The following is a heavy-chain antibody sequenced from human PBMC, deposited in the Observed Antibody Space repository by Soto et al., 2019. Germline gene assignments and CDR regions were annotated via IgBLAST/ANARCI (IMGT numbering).Heavy chain of an antibody. CDR1: GFTFRSYA. Sequence: GRPLRVSCVALGFTFRSYAMHWVRQAPGKGLEGVALISYDGSNKYFADSVKGRFTISRDDSKNTLYLQMNSLRAEDTAVYYCARGQGLYGSGSYRGYYGMDVWGQGTTVTVSS. D-gene: IGHD3-10*01. CDR3: ARGQGLYGSGSYRGYYGMDV. CDR2: ISYDGSNK. J-gene: IGHJ6*02. V-gene: IGHV3-30-3*01.